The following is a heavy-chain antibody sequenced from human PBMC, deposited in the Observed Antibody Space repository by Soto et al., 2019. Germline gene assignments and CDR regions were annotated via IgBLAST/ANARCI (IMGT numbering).Heavy chain of an antibody. CDR2: ISGSDGKT. D-gene: IGHD3-3*01. CDR1: GFSFFSYA. J-gene: IGHJ4*02. Sequence: PWGSLRLSCAASGFSFFSYALIWVRHSPGKGLEWVSTISGSDGKTFYADSVKGRFSISRDTSQSTLYLQMNSLRADDTAMYYCARWSYLDYWGQGTRVTVSS. CDR3: ARWSYLDY. V-gene: IGHV3-23*01.